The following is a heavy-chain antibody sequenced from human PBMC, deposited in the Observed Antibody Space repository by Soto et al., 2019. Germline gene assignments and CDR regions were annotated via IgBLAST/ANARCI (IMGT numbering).Heavy chain of an antibody. J-gene: IGHJ4*02. CDR1: GFTFSSYG. D-gene: IGHD4-17*01. CDR3: ARYASFYGRDYFDY. CDR2: IWYDGSNK. V-gene: IGHV3-33*01. Sequence: QVQLVESGGGVVQPGRSLRLSCAASGFTFSSYGMHWVRQAPGKGLEWVAVIWYDGSNKYYADSVKGRFTISRDTSKNTLYLQMNSLRAEDTAVYYCARYASFYGRDYFDYWGQGTLVTVSS.